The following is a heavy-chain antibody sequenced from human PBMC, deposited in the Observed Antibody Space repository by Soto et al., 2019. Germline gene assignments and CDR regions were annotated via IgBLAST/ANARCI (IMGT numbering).Heavy chain of an antibody. Sequence: PSETLSLTCAVSGGSISNDNWWTWVRQPPGEGLEWIGQIYHSGSTNYNPSLKSRVTIAVDKSKNQFSLKLSSVTAADTAMYFCATEDYSRLRTLGDWGQGTLVTVSS. CDR3: ATEDYSRLRTLGD. J-gene: IGHJ4*02. CDR1: GGSISNDNW. D-gene: IGHD6-13*01. CDR2: IYHSGST. V-gene: IGHV4-4*02.